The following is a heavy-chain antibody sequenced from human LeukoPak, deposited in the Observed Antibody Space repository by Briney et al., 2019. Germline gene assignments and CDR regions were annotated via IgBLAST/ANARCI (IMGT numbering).Heavy chain of an antibody. J-gene: IGHJ4*02. Sequence: GGSLRLSCAASGFTFSGSAMHWVRQASGKGLEWVGRIRSKANSYATAYAASVKGRFTISRDNSKNTLYLQMNSLRAADTAVYYCARDKGTSYLSSFDYWGQGTLVTVSS. CDR2: IRSKANSYAT. V-gene: IGHV3-73*01. D-gene: IGHD6-6*01. CDR1: GFTFSGSA. CDR3: ARDKGTSYLSSFDY.